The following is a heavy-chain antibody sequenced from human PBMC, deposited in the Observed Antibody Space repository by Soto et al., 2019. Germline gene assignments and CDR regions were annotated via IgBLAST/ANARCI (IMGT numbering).Heavy chain of an antibody. CDR2: INHSGST. D-gene: IGHD3-3*01. CDR3: ARALSGPRRFDC. CDR1: GGSFSGYY. Sequence: PSETLSLTCAVYGGSFSGYYWSWIRQPPGKGLEWIGEINHSGSTNYNPSLKSRVTISVDTSKNQFSLNLSSATAADTAVYYCARALSGPRRFDCWGQGTLGTVSS. J-gene: IGHJ4*02. V-gene: IGHV4-34*01.